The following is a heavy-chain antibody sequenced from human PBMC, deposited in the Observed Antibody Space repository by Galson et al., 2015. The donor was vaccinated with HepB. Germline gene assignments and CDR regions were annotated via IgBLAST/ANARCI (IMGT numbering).Heavy chain of an antibody. D-gene: IGHD3/OR15-3a*01. V-gene: IGHV3-23*01. CDR2: ISSGGSGATT. CDR3: AKGRGLFAH. J-gene: IGHJ4*02. CDR1: GFIFSSSA. Sequence: SLRLSCAASGFIFSSSALTWVRQAPGKGLEWVSTISSGGSGATTYYADSMQGRFTISRDSSRNTLYLQMDSLTAEDTAVYYCAKGRGLFAHWGQGTLVTVFS.